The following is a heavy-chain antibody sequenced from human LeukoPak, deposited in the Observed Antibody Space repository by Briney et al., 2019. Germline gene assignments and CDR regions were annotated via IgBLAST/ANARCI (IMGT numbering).Heavy chain of an antibody. Sequence: GGSQRLSCAASGFTFSNYGMHWVRQAPGKGLEWVAVIWYDGSNKYYADSVKGRFTISRDNSKNTLYLQMNSLRAEDTAVYYCAKSAVPGRYYFDYWGQGTLVTVSS. CDR2: IWYDGSNK. CDR3: AKSAVPGRYYFDY. V-gene: IGHV3-33*06. D-gene: IGHD2-2*01. CDR1: GFTFSNYG. J-gene: IGHJ4*02.